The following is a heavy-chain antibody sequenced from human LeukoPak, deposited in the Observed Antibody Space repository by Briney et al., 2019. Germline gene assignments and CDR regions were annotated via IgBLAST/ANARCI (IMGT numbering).Heavy chain of an antibody. CDR3: ARVYGYDSSGLDY. V-gene: IGHV1-2*06. J-gene: IGHJ4*02. D-gene: IGHD3-22*01. CDR2: INPNSGGT. CDR1: GYTFTGYY. Sequence: ALVKVSCKASGYTFTGYYMHWVRQAPGQGLEWMGRINPNSGGTNYAQKFQGRVTMTRDTSISTAYMELSRLRSDDTAVYYCARVYGYDSSGLDYWGQGTLVTVSS.